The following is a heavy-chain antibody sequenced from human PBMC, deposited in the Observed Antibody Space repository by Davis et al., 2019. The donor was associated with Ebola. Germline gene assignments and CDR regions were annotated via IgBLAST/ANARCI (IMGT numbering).Heavy chain of an antibody. CDR2: ISGSGGST. CDR3: AKAPLSTGRVFFDY. J-gene: IGHJ4*02. Sequence: GESLKISCAASGFTFSSYAMSWVRQAPGKGLEWVSVISGSGGSTYYAESVKGRFTISRDNSKNTLYLQMNSLRAEDTAVYYCAKAPLSTGRVFFDYWGQGTLVTVSS. CDR1: GFTFSSYA. V-gene: IGHV3-23*01. D-gene: IGHD1-14*01.